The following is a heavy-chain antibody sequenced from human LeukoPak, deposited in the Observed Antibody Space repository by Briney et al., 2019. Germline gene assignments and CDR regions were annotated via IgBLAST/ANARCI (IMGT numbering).Heavy chain of an antibody. CDR3: ARDRGITIFSANAFDI. V-gene: IGHV1-69*06. CDR1: GGTFSSYA. Sequence: VKVSCKASGGTFSSYAISWVRQAPGQGLEWMGGIIPIFGTANYAQKFQGRVTITADKSTSTAYMELSSLRSEDTAVYYCARDRGITIFSANAFDIWGQGTMVTVSS. CDR2: IIPIFGTA. D-gene: IGHD3-9*01. J-gene: IGHJ3*02.